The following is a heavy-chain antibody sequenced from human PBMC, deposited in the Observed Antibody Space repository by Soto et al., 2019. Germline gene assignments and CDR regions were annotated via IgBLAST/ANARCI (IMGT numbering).Heavy chain of an antibody. D-gene: IGHD3-16*01. CDR2: IIPLFGTA. CDR1: GGTFSSYA. J-gene: IGHJ1*01. V-gene: IGHV1-69*01. CDR3: ARDPSLGGSGNLVY. Sequence: QVQLVQSGAEVKNPGSSVKVSCKASGGTFSSYAISWVRQAPGQGLEWMGGIIPLFGTANYAQKFQGRVTITADESTSTGYMELSSVISEHTAVYYCARDPSLGGSGNLVYLGQDTLVTVSS.